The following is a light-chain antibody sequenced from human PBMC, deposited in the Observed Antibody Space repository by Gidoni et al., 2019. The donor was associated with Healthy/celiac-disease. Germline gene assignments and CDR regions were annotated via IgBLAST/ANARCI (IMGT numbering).Light chain of an antibody. V-gene: IGKV1-33*01. CDR3: QQYCDLPLT. Sequence: DIQMTQPPSSLSASVGDRVTITCQASQDIRNYLNWYQQKPGKAPKLLIYDASNLETGVPSRFTGSGSGTDFTFTITSLRPEDIATYYCQQYCDLPLTFGEGTKVEIK. J-gene: IGKJ4*01. CDR1: QDIRNY. CDR2: DAS.